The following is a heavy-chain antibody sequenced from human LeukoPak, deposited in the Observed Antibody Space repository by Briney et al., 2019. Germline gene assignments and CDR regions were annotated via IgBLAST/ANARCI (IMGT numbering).Heavy chain of an antibody. CDR2: ISYDGSNK. J-gene: IGHJ4*02. V-gene: IGHV3-30*04. D-gene: IGHD2-15*01. CDR3: ARDGGYCSGGSCYYLFLDY. Sequence: GRSLRLSCAASGFTFSTYAMHWVRQAPGKGLEWVAAISYDGSNKYYADSVKGRFTISRDNSKNTLYLQMNSLRAEDTAVYYCARDGGYCSGGSCYYLFLDYWGQGTLVTVSS. CDR1: GFTFSTYA.